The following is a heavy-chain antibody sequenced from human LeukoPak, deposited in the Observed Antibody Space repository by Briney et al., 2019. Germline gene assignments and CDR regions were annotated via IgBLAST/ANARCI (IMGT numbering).Heavy chain of an antibody. CDR1: GGSLSLYY. CDR3: ARDPLYCSGGSCYPGDYYYYYGMDV. J-gene: IGHJ6*04. V-gene: IGHV4-34*01. D-gene: IGHD2-15*01. Sequence: SDTLSLPCAVWGGSLSLYYRRGMRRPPGRGREGIGEINHSGYTNYRPSLKSRVNISVDTSQNQFSLKLSSVTAADTAVYYCARDPLYCSGGSCYPGDYYYYYGMDVWGKGTTVTVSS. CDR2: INHSGYT.